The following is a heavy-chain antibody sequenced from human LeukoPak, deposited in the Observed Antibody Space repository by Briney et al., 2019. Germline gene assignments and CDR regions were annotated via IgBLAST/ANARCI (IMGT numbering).Heavy chain of an antibody. D-gene: IGHD3-22*01. V-gene: IGHV1-69*04. Sequence: SVKVSCKASGGTFSSYAISWVRQAPGQGLEWMGRIISILGIANYAQKFQGRVTITADKSTSTAYMELSSLRSEDTAVYYCARAEWYYDSSGYYTRSYFDYWGQGTPVT. J-gene: IGHJ4*02. CDR2: IISILGIA. CDR1: GGTFSSYA. CDR3: ARAEWYYDSSGYYTRSYFDY.